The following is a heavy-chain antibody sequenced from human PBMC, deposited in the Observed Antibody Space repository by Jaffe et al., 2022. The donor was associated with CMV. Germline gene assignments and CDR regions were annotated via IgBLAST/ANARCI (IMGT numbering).Heavy chain of an antibody. CDR1: GDTFINYG. V-gene: IGHV1-69*01. J-gene: IGHJ6*02. CDR3: ARVKYSTSRRMDSRGLDV. Sequence: QVQLVQSGAEVKKPGSSVKVSCKASGDTFINYGISWVRQAPGQGLEWVGESSPIFGAPNYAQKFQDRVTLTEDESTSTAYMELSSLRSGDTAVYYCARVKYSTSRRMDSRGLDVWGQGTTVTVSS. D-gene: IGHD1-26*01. CDR2: SSPIFGAP.